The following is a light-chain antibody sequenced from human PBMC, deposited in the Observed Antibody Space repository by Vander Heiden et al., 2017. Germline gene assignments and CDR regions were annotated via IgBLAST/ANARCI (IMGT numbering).Light chain of an antibody. CDR3: QQFNSLLPLT. Sequence: DIQLTQSPSSLSASVGDRVTFTCQASQGISNLLNWYQQKPGKAPILLIYDASILAAGVPSRFSGSGSGTDFSFTISSRQPEDVATYYCQQFNSLLPLTFGGGTKVEI. CDR2: DAS. V-gene: IGKV1-33*01. J-gene: IGKJ4*01. CDR1: QGISNL.